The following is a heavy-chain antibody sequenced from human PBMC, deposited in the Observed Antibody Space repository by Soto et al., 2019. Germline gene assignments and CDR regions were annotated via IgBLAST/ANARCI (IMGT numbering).Heavy chain of an antibody. CDR2: IIPIFGTA. D-gene: IGHD5-18*01. J-gene: IGHJ6*02. CDR1: GGTFSSYA. Sequence: QVQLVQSGAEVKKPGSSVKVSCKASGGTFSSYAISWVRQAPGQGLEWMGGIIPIFGTANYAQKFQGRVTITADESTSTAYMELSSLRSEDTAVYYCASKPVDTAMVHHPYCYYYGMDVWGQGTTVTVSS. V-gene: IGHV1-69*12. CDR3: ASKPVDTAMVHHPYCYYYGMDV.